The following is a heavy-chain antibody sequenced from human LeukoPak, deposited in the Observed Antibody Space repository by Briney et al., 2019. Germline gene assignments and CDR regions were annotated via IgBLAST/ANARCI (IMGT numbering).Heavy chain of an antibody. Sequence: GSLRLSCAASGYTFSSYTMNWVRQAPGKGLEWVSSISSSSTYIYYADSVKGRFTISRDNAKNSLYLQMNSLRDEDTAVYYCAREGYSAYAYYYYFMDVWGKGTTVTVSS. CDR2: ISSSSTYI. CDR1: GYTFSSYT. D-gene: IGHD5-12*01. J-gene: IGHJ6*03. V-gene: IGHV3-21*01. CDR3: AREGYSAYAYYYYFMDV.